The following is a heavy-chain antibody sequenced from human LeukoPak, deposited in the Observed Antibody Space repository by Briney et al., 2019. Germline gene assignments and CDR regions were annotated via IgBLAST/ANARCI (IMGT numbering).Heavy chain of an antibody. D-gene: IGHD7-27*01. J-gene: IGHJ2*01. Sequence: PLQTLCLTCQVFGVCLSSYYWGWIPQSPGKGREYIGGLHYTGSPTYTPSLKSRVTISVEPSKSLFSRKLSSVTPAATAAQHCARGASPVNWGSWYLALWGRGTLVTVSS. CDR1: GVCLSSYY. V-gene: IGHV4-59*01. CDR2: LHYTGSP. CDR3: ARGASPVNWGSWYLAL.